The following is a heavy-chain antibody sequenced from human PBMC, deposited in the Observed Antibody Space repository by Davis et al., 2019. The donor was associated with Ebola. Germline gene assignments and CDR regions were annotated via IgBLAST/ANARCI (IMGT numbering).Heavy chain of an antibody. V-gene: IGHV4-4*07. CDR1: GGSISTYY. CDR2: IYNNGFT. J-gene: IGHJ6*04. Sequence: PSETLSLTCTIPGGSISTYYWSWIRQPAGKGLGWIGRIYNNGFTNYNPSLKSRVTMSVDTSKTQFSLRLNSVTAADTAVYYCARVGAASGRELDVWGKGATVTVSS. CDR3: ARVGAASGRELDV. D-gene: IGHD3-10*01.